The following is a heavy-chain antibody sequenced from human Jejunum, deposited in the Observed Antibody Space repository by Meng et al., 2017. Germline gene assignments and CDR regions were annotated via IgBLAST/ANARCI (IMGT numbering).Heavy chain of an antibody. CDR1: GFSSHL. V-gene: IGHV3-74*01. CDR3: AGGRGGYGYDAFDI. D-gene: IGHD5-18*01. J-gene: IGHJ3*02. Sequence: GGSLRLSCAVSGFSSHLLHWVRQGPGKGLEWVSRLNTDGRITFYADSVKGRFTNSRDNAKNTVYLQMDSLTAEDTAVYYCAGGRGGYGYDAFDIWGQGTMVTVSS. CDR2: LNTDGRIT.